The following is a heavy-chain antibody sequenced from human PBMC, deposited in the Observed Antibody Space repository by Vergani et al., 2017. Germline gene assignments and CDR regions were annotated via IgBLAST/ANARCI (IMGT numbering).Heavy chain of an antibody. D-gene: IGHD1-26*01. CDR3: ARGSGSYYPGGAWFEP. J-gene: IGHJ5*02. CDR2: INHSGST. V-gene: IGHV4-34*01. Sequence: QGQLQQGGAGRLKPSETLALTCAGYGGSFSGYYWSWIRQPPGKGLDWIGEINHSGSTNYNPSLKSRVTISVDTSKKQFSLKLSSVTAADTAVYYFARGSGSYYPGGAWFEPWGQGTLVTVSS. CDR1: GGSFSGYY.